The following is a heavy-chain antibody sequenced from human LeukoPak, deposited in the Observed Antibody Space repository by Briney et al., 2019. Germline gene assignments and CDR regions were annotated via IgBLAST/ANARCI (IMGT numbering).Heavy chain of an antibody. V-gene: IGHV4-59*08. J-gene: IGHJ4*02. CDR1: GGSISSYY. CDR3: ARLGDSSGYYYPKRYYFDY. Sequence: SETLSLTCTVSGGSISSYYWSWIRQPPGKGLEWIGYIYYSGSTNYNPSLKSRVTISVDTSKNQFSLKLSSVTAADTAVYYCARLGDSSGYYYPKRYYFDYWGQGTLVTVSS. CDR2: IYYSGST. D-gene: IGHD3-22*01.